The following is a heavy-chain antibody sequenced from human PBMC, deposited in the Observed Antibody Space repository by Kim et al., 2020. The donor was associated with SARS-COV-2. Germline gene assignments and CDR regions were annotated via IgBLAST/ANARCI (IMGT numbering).Heavy chain of an antibody. CDR1: GYTFTGYY. V-gene: IGHV1-2*06. CDR2: INPNSGGT. CDR3: ARISASTYYYYGMDV. Sequence: ASVKVSCKASGYTFTGYYMHWVRQAPGQGLEWMGRINPNSGGTNYAQKFQGRVTMTRDTSISTAYMELSRLRSDDTAVYYCARISASTYYYYGMDVWGQGTTVTVSS. J-gene: IGHJ6*02.